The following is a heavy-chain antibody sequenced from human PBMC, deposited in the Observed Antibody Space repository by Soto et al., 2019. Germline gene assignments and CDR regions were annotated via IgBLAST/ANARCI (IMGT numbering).Heavy chain of an antibody. CDR2: IKEDGSEK. CDR3: GRGYCSDTGCYAGAFDL. V-gene: IGHV3-7*05. J-gene: IGHJ3*01. Sequence: GGSLRLSCATSGFTFRRYWMTWVRQAPGKGPEWVANIKEDGSEKRYVDSVKGRFTISRDNGKNLIYLQMDNLRVEDTALYYCGRGYCSDTGCYAGAFDLWGQGTMVTVSS. CDR1: GFTFRRYW. D-gene: IGHD2-15*01.